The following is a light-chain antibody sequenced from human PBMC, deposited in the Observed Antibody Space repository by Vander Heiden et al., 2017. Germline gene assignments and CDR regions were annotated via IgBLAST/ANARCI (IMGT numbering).Light chain of an antibody. Sequence: QSALTQPASVSGSPGQSITISCTVTSSDVGGYKYVSWYQQYPGKAPKLMIDEVTNRPSGVPNRFSGSKFGNTASLAISGLQTEDEADYYCSSYRGSSTLVIFGGGTKVTVL. CDR3: SSYRGSSTLVI. J-gene: IGLJ2*01. V-gene: IGLV2-14*01. CDR2: EVT. CDR1: SSDVGGYKY.